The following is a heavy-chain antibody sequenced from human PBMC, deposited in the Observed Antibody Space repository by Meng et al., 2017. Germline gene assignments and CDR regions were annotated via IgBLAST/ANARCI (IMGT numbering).Heavy chain of an antibody. V-gene: IGHV4-31*03. CDR2: IYYSGST. J-gene: IGHJ5*02. Sequence: LRDSGPGSVKPFQTLTPTCTVSGGSISSGGYYWSLIRKHPGKGLEWIGYIYYSGSTYYNPSLKSRVTISVETSKNQFSLKLSSVTAADTAVYYCASKGGLSTYNWFDPWGQGTLVTVSS. CDR1: GGSISSGGYY. D-gene: IGHD5-12*01. CDR3: ASKGGLSTYNWFDP.